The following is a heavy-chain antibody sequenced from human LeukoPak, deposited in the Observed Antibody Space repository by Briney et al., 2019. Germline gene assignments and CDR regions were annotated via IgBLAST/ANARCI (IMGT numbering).Heavy chain of an antibody. D-gene: IGHD3-3*01. CDR1: GFTFGDYE. CDR2: ISSTGYTT. V-gene: IGHV3-48*03. CDR3: ARADAYWSGYHFDH. J-gene: IGHJ4*02. Sequence: GGSLRLSCAASGFTFGDYERHWIRQAPGKGLEYVAHISSTGYTTFYADSVKGRFTISRDNAKNSLHLQMNSLGVEDTAVYYCARADAYWSGYHFDHWGQGTLVTVSS.